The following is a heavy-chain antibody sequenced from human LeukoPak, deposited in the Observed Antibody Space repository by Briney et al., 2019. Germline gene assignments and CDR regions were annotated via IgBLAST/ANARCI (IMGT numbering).Heavy chain of an antibody. CDR2: IYYSGST. Sequence: PSETLSLTCTVSGGSISSYYWSWLRQPPGKGLEWIGYIYYSGSTNYNPSLKSRVTISVDTSKNQFSLKLSSVTAADTAVYYCARGKYSSGWYNLDYWGQGTLVTVSS. J-gene: IGHJ4*02. CDR1: GGSISSYY. V-gene: IGHV4-59*01. D-gene: IGHD6-19*01. CDR3: ARGKYSSGWYNLDY.